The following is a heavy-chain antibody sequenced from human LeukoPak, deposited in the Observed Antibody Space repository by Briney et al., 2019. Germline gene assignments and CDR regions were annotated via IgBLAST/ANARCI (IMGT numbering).Heavy chain of an antibody. CDR3: ARSGYCSSTSCYSRGGESDY. CDR2: IKQDGSEK. J-gene: IGHJ4*02. D-gene: IGHD2-2*01. V-gene: IGHV3-7*01. Sequence: GGSLRLSCAASGFTFSSYWMSWVRQAPGKGLEWVANIKQDGSEKYYVDSVRGRFTISRDNAPNSLYLQMNSLRAEDTAVYYCARSGYCSSTSCYSRGGESDYWGQGTLVTVSS. CDR1: GFTFSSYW.